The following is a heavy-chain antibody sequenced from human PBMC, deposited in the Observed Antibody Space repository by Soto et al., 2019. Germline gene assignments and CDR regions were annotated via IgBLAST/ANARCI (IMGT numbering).Heavy chain of an antibody. J-gene: IGHJ4*02. Sequence: EGQLLESGGGLVQPGGSLRLSCAASGFTFSSYAMNWVRQAPGKGLEWVSTISGDGGSTYYADSVKGRFTIARDNSKDKLYLQMNTLRAEDTAVYYCAKTWVVVAATPVFDYLGQGTLVTVSS. D-gene: IGHD2-15*01. CDR1: GFTFSSYA. CDR3: AKTWVVVAATPVFDY. CDR2: ISGDGGST. V-gene: IGHV3-23*01.